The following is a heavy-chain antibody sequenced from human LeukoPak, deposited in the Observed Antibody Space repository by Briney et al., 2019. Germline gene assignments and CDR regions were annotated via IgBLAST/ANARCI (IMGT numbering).Heavy chain of an antibody. Sequence: PGGSLRLSCAASGFTFNYYWLTWVRQAQGKGLEWVANIQQDGSEKYYVDSVKGRFIISRDNAKNSLYLQMNSLRAEDTAVYYCARVRKLRTRGVMDPLDYWGQGTLVTVPS. V-gene: IGHV3-7*01. CDR2: IQQDGSEK. CDR3: ARVRKLRTRGVMDPLDY. CDR1: GFTFNYYW. D-gene: IGHD3-10*01. J-gene: IGHJ4*02.